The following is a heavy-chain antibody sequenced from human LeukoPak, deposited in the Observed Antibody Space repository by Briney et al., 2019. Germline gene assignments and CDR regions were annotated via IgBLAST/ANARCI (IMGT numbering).Heavy chain of an antibody. D-gene: IGHD3-16*01. CDR2: ISGSGGST. CDR3: SKGGGGVTLVDY. CDR1: GFTFSSYA. J-gene: IGHJ4*02. V-gene: IGHV3-23*01. Sequence: GGSLRLSCAASGFTFSSYAMSWVRQAPGKGLEWVSAISGSGGSTYYADSVKGRFTISRDNSKNTLYLQMNSLRAEDTAVYYCSKGGGGVTLVDYWGQGTLVTVSS.